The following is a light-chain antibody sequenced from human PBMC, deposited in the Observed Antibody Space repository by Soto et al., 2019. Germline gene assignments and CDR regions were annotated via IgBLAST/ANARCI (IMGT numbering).Light chain of an antibody. Sequence: EVVLTQSPGTLSLSPGDRVTLSCKASQSIATPYLAWYQQTFGHAPRLHISSTSKRAPDIPDRFSGAGSGTDFTLTISRLESEDCGVYYCQQYTSLPITFGQGTRLVI. CDR3: QQYTSLPIT. CDR1: QSIATPY. V-gene: IGKV3-20*01. CDR2: STS. J-gene: IGKJ5*01.